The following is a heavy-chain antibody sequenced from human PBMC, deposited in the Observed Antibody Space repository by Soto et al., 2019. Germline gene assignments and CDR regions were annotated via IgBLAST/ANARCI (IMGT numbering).Heavy chain of an antibody. CDR1: GYTFVRDG. D-gene: IGHD3-22*01. Sequence: ASVKVSCKGAGYTFVRDGMHCGRQAPGQGLEGRAWITAIIGDTNYSQRSQGRLTVTRDKSANTAYLQLSSLRFEDPAVYSCTKSRGYFFPFDGWGQAILV. CDR2: ITAIIGDT. CDR3: TKSRGYFFPFDG. J-gene: IGHJ4*02. V-gene: IGHV1-3*01.